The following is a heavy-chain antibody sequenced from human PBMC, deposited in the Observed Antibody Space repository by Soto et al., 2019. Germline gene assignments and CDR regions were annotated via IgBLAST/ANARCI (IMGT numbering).Heavy chain of an antibody. D-gene: IGHD3-3*01. CDR1: GFTFSSYG. Sequence: QVQLVESGGGVVQPGRSLRLSCAASGFTFSSYGMHWVRQAPGKGLEWVAVISYDGSNKYYADSVKGRLTISRDNSKNTLDLQKNSLRAEDTAVYYCAKGLILRFLEWFRKGTDYYYGMDVWGQGTTVTVSS. V-gene: IGHV3-30*18. CDR2: ISYDGSNK. CDR3: AKGLILRFLEWFRKGTDYYYGMDV. J-gene: IGHJ6*02.